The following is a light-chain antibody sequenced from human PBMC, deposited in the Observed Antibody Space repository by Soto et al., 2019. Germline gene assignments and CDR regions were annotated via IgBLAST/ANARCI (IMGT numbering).Light chain of an antibody. J-gene: IGKJ3*01. CDR3: QQVNTYT. Sequence: DIQLTQSPSFLSASVGDRVTITCRASLGISTYLAWYQQKPGKAPNLLIYAASTLQSGDPSRFSGSGSGTEFTLTISSRQPEYFATYYCQQVNTYTFGPGTKVDIK. CDR1: LGISTY. CDR2: AAS. V-gene: IGKV1-9*01.